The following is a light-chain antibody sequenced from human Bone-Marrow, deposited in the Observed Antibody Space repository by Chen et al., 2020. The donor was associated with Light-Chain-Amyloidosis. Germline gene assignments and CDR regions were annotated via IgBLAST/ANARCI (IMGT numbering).Light chain of an antibody. CDR1: NIGSTS. V-gene: IGLV3-21*02. CDR2: DDS. CDR3: QVWDRGSDRPV. Sequence: SYVLTQPSSVSVAPGQTATIACGGNNIGSTSVHWYQQTPGQAPLLVVYDDSDRPSGIPERFSGSNSGNTATLTISRVEAVDEADYYCQVWDRGSDRPVFGGGTKLTVL. J-gene: IGLJ3*02.